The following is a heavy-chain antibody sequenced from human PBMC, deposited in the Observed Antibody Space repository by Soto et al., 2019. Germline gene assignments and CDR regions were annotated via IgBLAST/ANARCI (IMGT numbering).Heavy chain of an antibody. CDR3: ARSTATIDY. D-gene: IGHD4-17*01. J-gene: IGHJ4*02. CDR1: GYTFTTYD. Sequence: QLQLVQSGAEVKKPGASVKVSCRASGYTFTTYDIHWVRQANGQGLEWMGWMNPDRGHTKFAQKFQGRVTLTRDTSTNTAYMELTSLKSDDTAVYYCARSTATIDYWGQGTWVNVSS. V-gene: IGHV1-8*01. CDR2: MNPDRGHT.